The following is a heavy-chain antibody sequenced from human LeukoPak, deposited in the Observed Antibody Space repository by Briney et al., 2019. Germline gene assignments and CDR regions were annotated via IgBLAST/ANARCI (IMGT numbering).Heavy chain of an antibody. CDR1: GFTFSSFA. Sequence: GGSLRLSCAASGFTFSSFAMTWVRQAPGEGLEWVSTINDIGTATFYGDSVKGRFTISRDNSKGTLYLQMNSLRAEDTAAYYWAIVVTGHGSWGQGTLVTVSS. CDR2: INDIGTAT. CDR3: AIVVTGHGS. J-gene: IGHJ4*02. V-gene: IGHV3-23*01. D-gene: IGHD1-14*01.